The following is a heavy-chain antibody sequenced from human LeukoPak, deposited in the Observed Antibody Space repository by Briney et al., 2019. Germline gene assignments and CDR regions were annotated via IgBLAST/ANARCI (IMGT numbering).Heavy chain of an antibody. CDR3: ARDGGIVGGDY. CDR1: GYTFTGYY. V-gene: IGHV1-2*06. Sequence: ASVKVSCKAFGYTFTGYYMHWVRQAPGQGLESMGRINPNSGGTNYAQKFQGRVTMTRDTSISTAYMELSRLRSDDTAVYYCARDGGIVGGDYWGQGTLVTVSS. CDR2: INPNSGGT. D-gene: IGHD3-22*01. J-gene: IGHJ4*02.